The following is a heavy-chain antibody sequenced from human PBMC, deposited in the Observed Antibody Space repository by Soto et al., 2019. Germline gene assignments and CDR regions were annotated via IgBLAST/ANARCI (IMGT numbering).Heavy chain of an antibody. CDR1: GGSISSYY. D-gene: IGHD6-13*01. J-gene: IGHJ4*02. CDR3: ARRPQQLAEYYFDY. CDR2: IYYSGST. Sequence: PSETLSLTCTVSGGSISSYYWSWIRQPPGKGLEWIGYIYYSGSTNYNPSLKSRVTISVDTSKNQFSLKLSSVTAADTAVYYCARRPQQLAEYYFDYWGQGTLVTVSS. V-gene: IGHV4-59*08.